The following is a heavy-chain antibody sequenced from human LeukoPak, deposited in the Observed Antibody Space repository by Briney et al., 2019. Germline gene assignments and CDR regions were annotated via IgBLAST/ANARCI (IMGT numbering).Heavy chain of an antibody. V-gene: IGHV1-18*01. CDR2: ISAYNGNT. J-gene: IGHJ4*02. CDR3: ARAGDFWSGYSDY. D-gene: IGHD3-3*01. Sequence: ASLKLSCKASGYTFTSYGISCGPQAPGQGLEWRGWISAYNGNTNYAQKLQGRVTMTTDTSTSTAYMELRSLRSDDTAVYYCARAGDFWSGYSDYWGQGTLVTVSS. CDR1: GYTFTSYG.